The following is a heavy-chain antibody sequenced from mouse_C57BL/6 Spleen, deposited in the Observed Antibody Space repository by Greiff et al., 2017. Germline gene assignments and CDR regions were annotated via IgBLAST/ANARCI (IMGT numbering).Heavy chain of an antibody. CDR1: GFNIKNTY. Sequence: EVQLVESVAELVRPGASVKLSCTASGFNIKNTYMHWVKQRPEQGLEWIGRIDPANGNTKYAPKFQGKATITADTSSNTAYLQLSSLTSEDTAIYYCARGHALYGNYEDWYFDVWGTGTTVTVSS. D-gene: IGHD2-1*01. CDR3: ARGHALYGNYEDWYFDV. CDR2: IDPANGNT. V-gene: IGHV14-3*01. J-gene: IGHJ1*03.